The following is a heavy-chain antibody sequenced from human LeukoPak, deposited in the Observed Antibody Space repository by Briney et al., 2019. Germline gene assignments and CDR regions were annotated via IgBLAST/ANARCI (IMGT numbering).Heavy chain of an antibody. CDR3: AKVIFRWQQPDY. CDR1: GFTFSSYA. D-gene: IGHD6-13*01. V-gene: IGHV3-23*01. J-gene: IGHJ4*02. CDR2: ISGSGGST. Sequence: HAGGSLRLSCAASGFTFSSYAMSWVRQAPGKGLEWVSAISGSGGSTYYADSVKGRFTISRDNSKNTLYLQMNSLRAEDTAVYYCAKVIFRWQQPDYWGQGTLVTVYS.